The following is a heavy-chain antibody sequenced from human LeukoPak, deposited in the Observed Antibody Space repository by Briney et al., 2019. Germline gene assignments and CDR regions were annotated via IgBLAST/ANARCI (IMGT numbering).Heavy chain of an antibody. CDR3: ARDSGGVTYFSDY. J-gene: IGHJ4*02. CDR2: IHTSGST. D-gene: IGHD3-16*01. Sequence: PSETPCDTCTVSGGSISSYYWSWIRQPAGKGLEWIGRIHTSGSTNYNPSLTTRVTMSVDTSKNQFSLKVSSVTAADTAVYYCARDSGGVTYFSDYWGQGTLVTVSS. V-gene: IGHV4-4*07. CDR1: GGSISSYY.